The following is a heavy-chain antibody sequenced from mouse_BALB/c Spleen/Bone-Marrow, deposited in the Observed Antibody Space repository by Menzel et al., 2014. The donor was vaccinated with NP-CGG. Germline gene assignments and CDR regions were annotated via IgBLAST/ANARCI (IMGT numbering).Heavy chain of an antibody. CDR2: INPGSGGA. CDR3: ARDGSWFSY. V-gene: IGHV1-54*01. J-gene: IGHJ3*01. Sequence: VQLQQSGAELVRPGTSVKVSCKASGYAFTNYWIEWVKQRPGQGLEWIGVINPGSGGAKYNEKFKAKVTLTADKSSSTAYMQLSSLTSDDSAVYFCARDGSWFSYWGQGTPVTVSA. CDR1: GYAFTNYW. D-gene: IGHD2-3*01.